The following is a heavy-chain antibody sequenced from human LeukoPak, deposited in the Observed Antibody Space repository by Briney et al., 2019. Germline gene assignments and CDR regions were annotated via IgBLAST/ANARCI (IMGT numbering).Heavy chain of an antibody. D-gene: IGHD3-3*01. CDR2: IYTSGST. Sequence: SETLSLTCTVSGGSISSGRYYWSWIRQPAGKGLEWIGHIYTSGSTNYNPSLKSRVTISVDTSKNQFSLKLSSVTAGDTAVYYCAREVTIFGVVTRARFDPWGQGTLVTVSS. CDR1: GGSISSGRYY. V-gene: IGHV4-61*09. J-gene: IGHJ5*02. CDR3: AREVTIFGVVTRARFDP.